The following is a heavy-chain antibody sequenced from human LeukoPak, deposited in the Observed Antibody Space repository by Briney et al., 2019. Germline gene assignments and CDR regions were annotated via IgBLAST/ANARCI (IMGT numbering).Heavy chain of an antibody. CDR1: GFSIISGYY. Sequence: SETLSLTCSVSGFSIISGYYWGWIRQPPGKGLQWIGSIHYSGSTFYNPSLQSRVTISIDTSQNQFSLNLNSVTAADTAVYYCAKAPFGNWYFDLWGRGTLVTVSS. D-gene: IGHD3-10*01. CDR2: IHYSGST. CDR3: AKAPFGNWYFDL. J-gene: IGHJ2*01. V-gene: IGHV4-38-2*02.